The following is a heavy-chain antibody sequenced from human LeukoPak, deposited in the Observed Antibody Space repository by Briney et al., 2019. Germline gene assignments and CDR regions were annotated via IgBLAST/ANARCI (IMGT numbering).Heavy chain of an antibody. D-gene: IGHD1-26*01. Sequence: GESLKICSKGSGYSFTSYWIGWVRQIPRKGLGWVGIIYPGDSDTRYSPSFQGQVTIAADKSISTAYLQWSSLKASDTAMYYCARHGLVGAAAPIDYWGQGTLVTVSS. CDR2: IYPGDSDT. J-gene: IGHJ4*02. V-gene: IGHV5-51*01. CDR3: ARHGLVGAAAPIDY. CDR1: GYSFTSYW.